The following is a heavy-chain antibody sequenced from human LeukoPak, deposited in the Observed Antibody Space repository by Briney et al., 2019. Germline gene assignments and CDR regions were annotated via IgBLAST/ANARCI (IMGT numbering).Heavy chain of an antibody. D-gene: IGHD6-19*01. V-gene: IGHV3-23*01. Sequence: PGGSLRLSCAASGFTFSSYAMSWVRQAPGKGLEWVSAISGSGGSTYYADSVKGRFTISRDNSKNTLYLQMNSLRAEDTAVYYWAKDGSGQWLDDTYFDYWGQGTLVTVSS. CDR3: AKDGSGQWLDDTYFDY. CDR2: ISGSGGST. CDR1: GFTFSSYA. J-gene: IGHJ4*02.